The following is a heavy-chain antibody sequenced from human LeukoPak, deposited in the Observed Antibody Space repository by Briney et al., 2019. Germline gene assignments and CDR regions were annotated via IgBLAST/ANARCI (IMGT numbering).Heavy chain of an antibody. CDR2: IYTSGST. V-gene: IGHV4-39*07. CDR1: GGSISSSSYY. J-gene: IGHJ6*03. CDR3: ARDGVLGYCSSTSCLYYYYYYMDV. Sequence: SETLSLTRTVSGGSISSSSYYWGWIRQPPGKGLEWIGRIYTSGSTNYNPSLKSRVTMSVDTSKNQFSLKLSSVTAADTAVYYCARDGVLGYCSSTSCLYYYYYYMDVWGKGTTVTVSS. D-gene: IGHD2-2*03.